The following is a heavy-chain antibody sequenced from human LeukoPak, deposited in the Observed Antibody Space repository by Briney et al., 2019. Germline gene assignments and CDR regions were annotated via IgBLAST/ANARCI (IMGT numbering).Heavy chain of an antibody. Sequence: GGSLRLSCAASGFTFSSYAMSWVRQAPGKGLEWVSAISGSGGSTYYADSVKGRFTISRDNSKNTLYLQMNSLRAEDTAVYYCAKFALEGYCSSTSCYPEYFQHWGQGTLVTVSS. D-gene: IGHD2-2*01. CDR3: AKFALEGYCSSTSCYPEYFQH. CDR2: ISGSGGST. V-gene: IGHV3-23*01. CDR1: GFTFSSYA. J-gene: IGHJ1*01.